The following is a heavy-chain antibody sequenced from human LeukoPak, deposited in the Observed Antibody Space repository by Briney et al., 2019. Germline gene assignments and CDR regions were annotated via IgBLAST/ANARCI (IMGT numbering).Heavy chain of an antibody. V-gene: IGHV3-30-3*01. Sequence: GGSLRLSCAASGFTFSSYAMHWVRQAPGKGLEWVAVISYDGSNKYYADSVKGRFTISRDNSKNTLYLQMNSLRAEDTAVYYCAKDGYNWNPHPWGQGTLVTVSS. CDR3: AKDGYNWNPHP. D-gene: IGHD1-20*01. J-gene: IGHJ5*02. CDR2: ISYDGSNK. CDR1: GFTFSSYA.